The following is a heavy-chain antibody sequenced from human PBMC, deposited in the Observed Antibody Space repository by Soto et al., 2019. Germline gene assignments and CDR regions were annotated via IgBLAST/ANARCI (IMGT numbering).Heavy chain of an antibody. CDR2: IYDSGST. CDR3: ARHPSDFWFDP. CDR1: GGSISNYY. J-gene: IGHJ5*02. Sequence: PSETLSLTCTVSGGSISNYYWSWVRQPPGKGLEWIGYIYDSGSTYYNPSLKSRVTVSVDTSKNQFSLKLSSVTAADTAVYYCARHPSDFWFDPWGQGTLVTVSS. V-gene: IGHV4-59*08. D-gene: IGHD2-21*02.